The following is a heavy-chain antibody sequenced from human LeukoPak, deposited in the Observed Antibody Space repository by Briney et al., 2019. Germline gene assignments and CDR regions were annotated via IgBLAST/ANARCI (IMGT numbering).Heavy chain of an antibody. CDR1: GFTFTIYW. CDR3: ASEGVPAAMSCLDY. Sequence: PGGSLRLSCVASGFTFTIYWMSWVRQAPGKGLEWVATIKQDGSEKYYVDSVKGRFTISRDNAKNSLYLQMNSLRAEDTAVYYCASEGVPAAMSCLDYWGQGTLVTVSS. J-gene: IGHJ4*02. CDR2: IKQDGSEK. D-gene: IGHD2-2*01. V-gene: IGHV3-7*01.